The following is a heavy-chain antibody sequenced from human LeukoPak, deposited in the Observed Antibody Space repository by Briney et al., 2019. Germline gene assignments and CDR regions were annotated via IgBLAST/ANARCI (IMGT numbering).Heavy chain of an antibody. D-gene: IGHD1-26*01. J-gene: IGHJ4*02. CDR1: GYTFTGYY. CDR2: INPNSGGT. Sequence: ASVKVSCKASGYTFTGYYMHWVRQAPGQGLEWMGWINPNSGGTNYAQKFQGRATMTRDTSISTAYMELSRLRSDDTAVYYCALTRIVGATTYFDYWGQGTLVTVSS. CDR3: ALTRIVGATTYFDY. V-gene: IGHV1-2*02.